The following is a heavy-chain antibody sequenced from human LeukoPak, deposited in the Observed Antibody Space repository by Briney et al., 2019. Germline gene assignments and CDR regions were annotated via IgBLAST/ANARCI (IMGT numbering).Heavy chain of an antibody. D-gene: IGHD3-10*01. Sequence: PSETLSLACTVSGGSISSYYWSWIRQPPGKGLEWIGYIYYSGSTNYNPSLKSRVTISVDTSKNQFSLKLSSVTAADTAVYYCARRGSSSGKNSWFDPWGQGTLVTVSS. CDR3: ARRGSSSGKNSWFDP. CDR2: IYYSGST. J-gene: IGHJ5*02. CDR1: GGSISSYY. V-gene: IGHV4-59*01.